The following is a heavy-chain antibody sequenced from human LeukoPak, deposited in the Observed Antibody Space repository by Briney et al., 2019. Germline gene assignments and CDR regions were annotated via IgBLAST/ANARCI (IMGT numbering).Heavy chain of an antibody. Sequence: PGGSLRLSCAASGFTFSSYWMHWVRQAPGKGLVWVSRINSDGSSTSYADSVKGRFTISRDNAKNTLYLQMNSLRAEDTAVYYCARVTWSGYPYDAFDIWGQGTMVTVSS. J-gene: IGHJ3*02. V-gene: IGHV3-74*01. CDR1: GFTFSSYW. CDR2: INSDGSST. D-gene: IGHD3-3*01. CDR3: ARVTWSGYPYDAFDI.